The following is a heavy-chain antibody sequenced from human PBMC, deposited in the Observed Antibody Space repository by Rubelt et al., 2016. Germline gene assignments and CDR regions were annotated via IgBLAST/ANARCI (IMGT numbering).Heavy chain of an antibody. CDR3: ASSGYSSGWRTPSTDY. D-gene: IGHD6-19*01. CDR2: ISYDGSNK. CDR1: GFTFSSYA. V-gene: IGHV3-30*14. J-gene: IGHJ4*02. Sequence: VQLVESGGGLVQPGRSLRLSCAASGFTFSSYAMHWVRQAPGKGLEWVAVISYDGSNKYYADSVKGRFTISRDNSKNTLYLQMNSLRAEDTAVYYCASSGYSSGWRTPSTDYWGQGTLVTVSS.